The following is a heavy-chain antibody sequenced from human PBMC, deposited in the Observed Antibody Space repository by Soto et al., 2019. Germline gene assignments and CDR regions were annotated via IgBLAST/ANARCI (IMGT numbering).Heavy chain of an antibody. Sequence: PSETLCLTCAVYGGSFSGYYWSWIRQPPGKGLEWIGEINHSGSTNYNPSLKSRVTISVDTSKNQFSLKLSSVTAADTAVYYCARTQLSPLYNFFLDAWGNGT. J-gene: IGHJ6*03. CDR1: GGSFSGYY. CDR2: INHSGST. D-gene: IGHD1-20*01. CDR3: ARTQLSPLYNFFLDA. V-gene: IGHV4-34*01.